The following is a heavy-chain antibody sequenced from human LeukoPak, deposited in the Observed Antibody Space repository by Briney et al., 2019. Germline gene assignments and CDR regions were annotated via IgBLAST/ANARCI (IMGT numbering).Heavy chain of an antibody. CDR2: IWYDGSNK. J-gene: IGHJ5*02. CDR3: ARDPSITIFGVVSNWFDP. V-gene: IGHV3-33*01. CDR1: GFTFSSYG. D-gene: IGHD3-3*01. Sequence: GGSLRLSCAASGFTFSSYGMHWVRQAPGKGLEWVAVIWYDGSNKYYADSVKGRFTISRDNSKNTLYLQMTSLRAEDTAVYYCARDPSITIFGVVSNWFDPWGQGTLVTVSS.